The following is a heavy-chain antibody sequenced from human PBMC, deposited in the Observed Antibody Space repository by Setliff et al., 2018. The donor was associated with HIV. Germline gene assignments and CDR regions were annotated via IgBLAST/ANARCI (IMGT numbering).Heavy chain of an antibody. CDR1: GISFGNHW. CDR2: INADGSIT. J-gene: IGHJ6*02. V-gene: IGHV3-74*01. Sequence: PGGSLRLSCGASGISFGNHWLYWVGQAPGKGLVWVSRINADGSITDYADSVKGRFTISRENAKNTLYMQMNSLRAEDTAVYYCARPYTVWVYGMDVWGQGTTVTVSS. D-gene: IGHD2-8*01. CDR3: ARPYTVWVYGMDV.